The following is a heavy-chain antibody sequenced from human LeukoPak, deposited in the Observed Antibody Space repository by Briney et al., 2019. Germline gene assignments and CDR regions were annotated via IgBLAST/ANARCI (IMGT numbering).Heavy chain of an antibody. J-gene: IGHJ5*02. CDR2: INPNSGGT. V-gene: IGHV1-2*02. CDR3: ARGSNYDFWSGPDNWFDP. D-gene: IGHD3-3*01. Sequence: ASVTVSFKASGYTFTGYYMHWVRQAPGQGLEWMGWINPNSGGTNYAQKFQGRVTMTRDTSISTAYMELSRLRSDDTAVYYCARGSNYDFWSGPDNWFDPWGQGTLVTVSS. CDR1: GYTFTGYY.